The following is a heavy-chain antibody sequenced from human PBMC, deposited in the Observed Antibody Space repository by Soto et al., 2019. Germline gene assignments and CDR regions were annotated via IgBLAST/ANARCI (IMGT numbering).Heavy chain of an antibody. CDR1: GYMFRSYG. J-gene: IGHJ4*02. Sequence: PGGSLRLSCAASGYMFRSYGMHWVRQAPGKGLEWVAVIWYDGSQKYYADSVKGRFTISRDSANSSLSLQLTSLRDDDTALYFCARGLGWRRGPFDFWGQGPPVTVYS. V-gene: IGHV3-33*01. CDR2: IWYDGSQK. D-gene: IGHD2-21*01. CDR3: ARGLGWRRGPFDF.